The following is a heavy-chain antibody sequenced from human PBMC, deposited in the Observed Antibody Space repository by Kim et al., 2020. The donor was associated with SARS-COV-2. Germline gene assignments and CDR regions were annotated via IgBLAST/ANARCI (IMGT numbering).Heavy chain of an antibody. V-gene: IGHV3-20*04. Sequence: GGSLRLSCVASGFDFGNFGMSWVRQVPGKGLQWVSHINWNGGATSYADSVRGRFTISRDNAKNSLFLQMNSLRTEDMAFYYCARLPHFSGARSYLWDYWG. CDR2: INWNGGAT. CDR3: ARLPHFSGARSYLWDY. D-gene: IGHD3-10*01. CDR1: GFDFGNFG. J-gene: IGHJ4*01.